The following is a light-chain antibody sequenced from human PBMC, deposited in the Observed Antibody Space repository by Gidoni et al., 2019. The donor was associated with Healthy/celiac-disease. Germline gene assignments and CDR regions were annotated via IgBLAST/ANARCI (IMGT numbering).Light chain of an antibody. CDR2: KDS. V-gene: IGLV3-25*02. J-gene: IGLJ3*02. CDR3: QSADSSGTHWV. CDR1: ALPKQY. Sequence: SYEPTQPPSVSVSPGQTARITCSGDALPKQYAYWYQQKPGQAPVLVIYKDSERPSGIPERFSGSSSGTTVTLTISGVQAEDEADYYCQSADSSGTHWVFGGGTKLTVL.